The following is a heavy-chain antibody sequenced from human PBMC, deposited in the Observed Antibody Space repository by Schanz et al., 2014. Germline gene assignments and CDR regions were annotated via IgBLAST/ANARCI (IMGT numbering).Heavy chain of an antibody. Sequence: VQLLQFGGGVVQPGRSLRLSCAASGFDFNSYSMNWVRQVPGKGLEWLSYIATSSSTRHYADSVKGRVTISRDNAKNSVSLQMRRLRVEDTAVYYCARDGDRFYHNYYMDVWGKGTTVTVSS. CDR2: IATSSSTR. J-gene: IGHJ6*03. V-gene: IGHV3-48*01. CDR3: ARDGDRFYHNYYMDV. CDR1: GFDFNSYS. D-gene: IGHD4-17*01.